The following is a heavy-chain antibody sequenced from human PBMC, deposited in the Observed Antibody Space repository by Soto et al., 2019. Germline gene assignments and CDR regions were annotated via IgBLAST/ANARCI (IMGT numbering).Heavy chain of an antibody. J-gene: IGHJ4*02. CDR3: AKDLKSVALDY. CDR1: GFTFSSYW. Sequence: GGSLRLSCAASGFTFSSYWMHWVRQAPGKGLVWVSRINSDGSSTSYADSVKGRFTISRDNSKNTLYLQMNSLRAEDTAVYYCAKDLKSVALDYWGQGTLVTVSS. CDR2: INSDGSST. D-gene: IGHD6-19*01. V-gene: IGHV3-74*01.